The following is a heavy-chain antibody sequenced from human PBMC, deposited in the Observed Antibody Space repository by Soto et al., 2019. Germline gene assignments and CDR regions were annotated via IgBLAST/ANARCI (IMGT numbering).Heavy chain of an antibody. CDR2: IYYTGTA. Sequence: SETLSLTCTVSGGSVNSRNYYWSWIRQPPGRGLEWVGYIYYTGTATYNPSLKSRLPISVDTSKKQFSVNLSSVTAADTAVYYCAGDSRTNFYLGSYYSYAVDVWRQGTTVPVS. CDR1: GGSVNSRNYY. J-gene: IGHJ6*02. V-gene: IGHV4-61*01. D-gene: IGHD3-10*01. CDR3: AGDSRTNFYLGSYYSYAVDV.